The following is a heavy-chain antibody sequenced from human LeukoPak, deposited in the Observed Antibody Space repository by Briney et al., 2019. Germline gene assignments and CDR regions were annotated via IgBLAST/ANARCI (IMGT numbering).Heavy chain of an antibody. J-gene: IGHJ4*02. CDR2: INWNGGST. V-gene: IGHV3-20*04. Sequence: GGSLRLSCAASGFTFNDYGMSWVRQTPGKGREGVSGINWNGGSTVYADSVKGRFTISRDNAKNSLYLQMNSLRAEDTALYYCARVPATMVRGVIKYYFDYWGQGSLVTVSS. CDR1: GFTFNDYG. D-gene: IGHD3-10*01. CDR3: ARVPATMVRGVIKYYFDY.